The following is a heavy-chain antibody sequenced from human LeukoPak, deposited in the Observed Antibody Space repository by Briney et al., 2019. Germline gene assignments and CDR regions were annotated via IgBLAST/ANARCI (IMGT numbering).Heavy chain of an antibody. CDR1: GFSFSNYV. Sequence: GGSLRLSCAASGFSFSNYVMHWVRQAPGKGLEWVAGIRWSGDVAYYADSVQGRFAISRDNSRNTLYLQINSLRAEDTAVYYCAREHSGNCQNPGCDFDSWGQGTLVTASS. D-gene: IGHD4-23*01. CDR3: AREHSGNCQNPGCDFDS. CDR2: IRWSGDVA. J-gene: IGHJ4*02. V-gene: IGHV3-23*01.